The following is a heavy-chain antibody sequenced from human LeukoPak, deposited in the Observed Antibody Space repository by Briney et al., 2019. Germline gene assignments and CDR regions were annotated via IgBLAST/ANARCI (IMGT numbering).Heavy chain of an antibody. CDR1: GGSISSYY. J-gene: IGHJ6*02. V-gene: IGHV4-59*12. CDR2: IYYSGST. Sequence: PSETLSLTCTVSGGSISSYYWSWIRQPPGKGLEWIGSIYYSGSTYYNPSLKSRVTISVDTSKNQFSLKLSSVTAADTAVYYCARDCPGYYDILTGSYYYGMDVWGQGTTVTVSS. D-gene: IGHD3-9*01. CDR3: ARDCPGYYDILTGSYYYGMDV.